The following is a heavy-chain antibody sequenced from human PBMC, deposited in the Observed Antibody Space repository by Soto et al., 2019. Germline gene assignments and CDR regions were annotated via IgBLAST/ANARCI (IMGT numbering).Heavy chain of an antibody. J-gene: IGHJ6*03. V-gene: IGHV1-18*01. CDR2: ISAYNGNT. D-gene: IGHD3-3*01. CDR1: GYTFTSYG. CDR3: AGVGPPRLEWLSSYFDYYYMDV. Sequence: ASVKVSCKASGYTFTSYGISWVRQAPGQGLEWMGWISAYNGNTNYAQKLQGRVTMTTDTSTSTAYMELRSLRSDDTAVYYCAGVGPPRLEWLSSYFDYYYMDVWGKGTTVTVSS.